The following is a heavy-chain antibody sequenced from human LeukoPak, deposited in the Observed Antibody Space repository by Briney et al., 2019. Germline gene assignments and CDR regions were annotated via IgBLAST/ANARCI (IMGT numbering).Heavy chain of an antibody. CDR3: ARSRWERRPFDY. Sequence: GASVKVSCKASGYAFTSYGISWVRQAPGQGLEWMGRINPNSGGTNYAQKFQGRVTMTRDTSISTAYMELSRLRSDDTAVYYCARSRWERRPFDYWGQGTLVTVSS. V-gene: IGHV1-2*06. D-gene: IGHD1-26*01. CDR2: INPNSGGT. J-gene: IGHJ4*02. CDR1: GYAFTSYG.